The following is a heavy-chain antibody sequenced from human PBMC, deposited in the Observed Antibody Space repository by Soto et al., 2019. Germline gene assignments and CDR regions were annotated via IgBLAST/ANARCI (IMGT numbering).Heavy chain of an antibody. Sequence: QVQLVQSGAEVKKPGSSVKVSCKASGGTFSSYTISWVRQAPGQGLEWMGRIIPILGIANYAQKFQGRVTITADKSTSTAYMELSSLRSEDTAVYYCARDALSVDTGYYYYYGMDVCGQGTTVTVSS. CDR3: ARDALSVDTGYYYYYGMDV. CDR2: IIPILGIA. CDR1: GGTFSSYT. V-gene: IGHV1-69*08. D-gene: IGHD5-18*01. J-gene: IGHJ6*02.